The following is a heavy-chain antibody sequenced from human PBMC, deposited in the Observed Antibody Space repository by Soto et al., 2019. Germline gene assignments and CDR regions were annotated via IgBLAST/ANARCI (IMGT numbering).Heavy chain of an antibody. CDR3: TTKGRRAYSSSWYGGDLGYYGMDV. V-gene: IGHV3-15*07. Sequence: GGSLRLSCAASGFTFSNAWMNWVRQAPGKGLEWVGRIKSKTDGGTTDYAAPVKGRFTISRDDSKNTLYLQMNSLKTEDTAVYYCTTKGRRAYSSSWYGGDLGYYGMDVWGQGTTVTVSS. CDR2: IKSKTDGGTT. J-gene: IGHJ6*02. CDR1: GFTFSNAW. D-gene: IGHD6-13*01.